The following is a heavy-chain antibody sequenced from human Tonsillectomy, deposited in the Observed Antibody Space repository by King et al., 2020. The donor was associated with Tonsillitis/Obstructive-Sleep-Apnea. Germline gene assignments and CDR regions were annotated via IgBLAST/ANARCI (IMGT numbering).Heavy chain of an antibody. D-gene: IGHD3-22*01. CDR3: ARGLDYYDSSGYAFDI. J-gene: IGHJ3*02. V-gene: IGHV3-48*03. CDR2: ISRSGTTI. CDR1: GFTFSNFE. Sequence: VQLVESGGRLVQPGGSLRLSCAASGFTFSNFEMNWVRQAPGKGLEWVSYISRSGTTIYYADSVKGRFTISRDNAKNSLYLQMNRLRAEDTSVYYCARGLDYYDSSGYAFDIWGQGTMVTVSS.